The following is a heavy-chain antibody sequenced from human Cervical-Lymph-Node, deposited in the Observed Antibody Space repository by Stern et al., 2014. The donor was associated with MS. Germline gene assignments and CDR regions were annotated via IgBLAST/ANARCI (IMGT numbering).Heavy chain of an antibody. D-gene: IGHD2-15*01. CDR2: TYYKSKWSN. V-gene: IGHV6-1*01. Sequence: QVQLGQSGPGLVKPSQTLSLTCAISGDSVSSNSAAWNWIRQSPSRGLEWLGRTYYKSKWSNDYAVSVKSRITINPDTSKNQFALHLNSVTPEDTALYYCARDPGERIYGMDVWGQGTTVTVSS. CDR1: GDSVSSNSAA. J-gene: IGHJ6*02. CDR3: ARDPGERIYGMDV.